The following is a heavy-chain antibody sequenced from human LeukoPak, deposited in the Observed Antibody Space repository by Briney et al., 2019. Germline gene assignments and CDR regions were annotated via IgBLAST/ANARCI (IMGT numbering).Heavy chain of an antibody. V-gene: IGHV3-23*01. J-gene: IGHJ6*03. Sequence: GGSLRLSCAASGFTFSSYAMSWVRQAPGKGLEWVSAISGSGGSTYYADSVKGRFTISRDNSKNTLYLQMNSLRAEDTAVYYCAKGANSSSRREYYYYYMDVWGKGTTVTVSS. D-gene: IGHD6-6*01. CDR1: GFTFSSYA. CDR3: AKGANSSSRREYYYYYMDV. CDR2: ISGSGGST.